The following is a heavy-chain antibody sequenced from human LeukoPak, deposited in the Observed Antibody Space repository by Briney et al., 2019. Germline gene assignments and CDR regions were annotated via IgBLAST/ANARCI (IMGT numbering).Heavy chain of an antibody. J-gene: IGHJ5*02. CDR3: ARSGGNWLDP. CDR1: GGSFSGYY. Sequence: SETLSLTCAVYGGSFSGYYWSWIRQPPGKGLEWIGEINHSGSTNYNPSLKSRVTISVDTSKNQFSLKLSSVTAADTAVYYCARSGGNWLDPWGQGTLVTVSS. D-gene: IGHD3-10*01. CDR2: INHSGST. V-gene: IGHV4-34*01.